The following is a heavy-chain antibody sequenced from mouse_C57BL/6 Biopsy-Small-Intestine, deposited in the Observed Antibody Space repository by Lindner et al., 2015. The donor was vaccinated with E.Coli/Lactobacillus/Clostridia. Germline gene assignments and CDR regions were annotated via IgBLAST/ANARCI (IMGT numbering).Heavy chain of an antibody. D-gene: IGHD2-10*02. Sequence: SVKVSCKASGYTFINYSIHWVRLPPGQRLEWMGRINAGSGNTKFSQKFQDRVTFTRDISASTVYMELSSLRSEDTAVYYCARDGVEYASSWLDYWGQGTLVAVSS. V-gene: IGHV1-84*02. CDR2: INAGSGNT. CDR1: GYTFINYS. J-gene: IGHJ4*01. CDR3: ARDGVEYASSWLDY.